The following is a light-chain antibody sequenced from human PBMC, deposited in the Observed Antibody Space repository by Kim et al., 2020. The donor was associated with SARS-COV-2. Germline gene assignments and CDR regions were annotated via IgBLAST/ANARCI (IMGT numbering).Light chain of an antibody. Sequence: EIVMTQSPANLSVSLGDSATLSCRASQSVSSNLAWYQQKPGQAPRLIIFHAITRATGVPARFSGSGSGKQFTLTISSLQSEDIAVYFCHQYNDWRWTFGQGTKVDIK. J-gene: IGKJ1*01. V-gene: IGKV3-15*01. CDR3: HQYNDWRWT. CDR1: QSVSSN. CDR2: HAI.